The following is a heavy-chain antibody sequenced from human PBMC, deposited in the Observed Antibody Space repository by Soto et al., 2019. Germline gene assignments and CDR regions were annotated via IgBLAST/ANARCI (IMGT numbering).Heavy chain of an antibody. D-gene: IGHD2-15*01. CDR3: AKDDCSGGSCYYYYYGMDV. CDR1: GCKFINYC. V-gene: IGHV3-30*18. J-gene: IGHJ6*02. Sequence: PGGSLRVSRTAAGCKFINYCGRWVSQAPGKGLEWVAVISYDGSNKYYADSVKGRFTISRDNSKNTLYLQMNSLRAEDTAVYYCAKDDCSGGSCYYYYYGMDVWGQGTTVTVSS. CDR2: ISYDGSNK.